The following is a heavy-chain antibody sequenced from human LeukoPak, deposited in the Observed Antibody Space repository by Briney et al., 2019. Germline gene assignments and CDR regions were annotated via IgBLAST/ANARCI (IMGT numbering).Heavy chain of an antibody. Sequence: ASVTVSCKASSYTFTSYGISWVRQAPGQGLEWMGWISAKNGNTNYAQKLQGRVTMTTDTSTSTAYMELRSLRSDDTAVYYCARVPPNWNYESYYYYMDVWGKGTTVTVSS. CDR2: ISAKNGNT. CDR3: ARVPPNWNYESYYYYMDV. D-gene: IGHD1-7*01. V-gene: IGHV1-18*01. CDR1: SYTFTSYG. J-gene: IGHJ6*03.